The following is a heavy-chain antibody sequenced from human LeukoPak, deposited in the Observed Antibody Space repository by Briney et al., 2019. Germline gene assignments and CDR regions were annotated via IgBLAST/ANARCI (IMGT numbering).Heavy chain of an antibody. CDR2: VYPGDSDT. Sequence: GESLQISCKGSGYIFTSYWIAWVRQLPGKGLEWMGIVYPGDSDTRYSPSFQGQVTISADKSISTAYLQWNSLKASDTAMYYCANFGYSYGYGGIWGQGTMVTVSS. J-gene: IGHJ3*02. V-gene: IGHV5-51*01. D-gene: IGHD5-18*01. CDR3: ANFGYSYGYGGI. CDR1: GYIFTSYW.